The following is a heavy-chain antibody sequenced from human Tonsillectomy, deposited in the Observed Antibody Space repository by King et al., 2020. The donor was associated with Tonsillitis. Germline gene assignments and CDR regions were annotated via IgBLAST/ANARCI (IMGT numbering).Heavy chain of an antibody. CDR3: AKDWFTNGWPGAIDS. V-gene: IGHV3-23*04. CDR2: ILVSGGRP. CDR1: GFTFSSYA. Sequence: VQLVESGGDLVQPGGSLRLSCAASGFTFSSYAMSWVRQAPGKGREWVSAILVSGGRPYYADSVKGRFTISRDNSKNTLYLQMSGLRAEDTAVYYCAKDWFTNGWPGAIDSWGQGSLVTVSS. J-gene: IGHJ4*02. D-gene: IGHD6-19*01.